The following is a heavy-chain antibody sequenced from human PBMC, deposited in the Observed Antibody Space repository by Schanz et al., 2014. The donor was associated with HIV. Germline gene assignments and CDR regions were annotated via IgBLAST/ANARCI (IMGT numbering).Heavy chain of an antibody. CDR3: ARTRGIAVAGFDY. CDR2: ISAYKGNT. Sequence: QVQLVQSGAEVKKPGSSVNVSCKTSGGTFSNYAISWVRQAPGQGLEWMGWISAYKGNTNYAQKLQGRVTMTTDTSTSTAYMELRSLRSDDTAVYYCARTRGIAVAGFDYWGQGTLVTVSS. V-gene: IGHV1-18*01. D-gene: IGHD6-19*01. J-gene: IGHJ4*02. CDR1: GGTFSNYA.